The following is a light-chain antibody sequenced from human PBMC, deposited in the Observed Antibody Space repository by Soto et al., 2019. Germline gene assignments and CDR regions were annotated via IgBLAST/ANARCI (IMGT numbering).Light chain of an antibody. CDR2: DVS. J-gene: IGKJ1*01. CDR1: QSISSR. V-gene: IGKV1-5*01. CDR3: QQYDVYWT. Sequence: DIQMTQSPSTLSASVGDRVTITCRASQSISSRLAWYQQKPGKAPKFLIYDVSTLESGVPSRFSGSGSGTEFTLTISSLQPDDFATYYCQQYDVYWTFGQGTKVEIK.